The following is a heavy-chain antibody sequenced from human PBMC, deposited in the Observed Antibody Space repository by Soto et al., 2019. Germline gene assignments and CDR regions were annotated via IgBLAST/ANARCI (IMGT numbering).Heavy chain of an antibody. CDR3: AKDQLEYSGYDSVDY. V-gene: IGHV3-30*18. CDR2: ISYDGSNK. Sequence: GGSLRLSCAASGFTFSSYGMHWVRQAPGKGLEWVAVISYDGSNKYYADSVKGRFTISRDNSKNTLYLQMNSLRAEDTAVYYCAKDQLEYSGYDSVDYWGQGT. CDR1: GFTFSSYG. D-gene: IGHD5-12*01. J-gene: IGHJ4*02.